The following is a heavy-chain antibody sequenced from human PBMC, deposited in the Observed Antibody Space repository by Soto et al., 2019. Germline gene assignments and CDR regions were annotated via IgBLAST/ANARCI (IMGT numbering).Heavy chain of an antibody. D-gene: IGHD3-10*01. CDR2: ISSSSSYI. Sequence: GGSLRLSCAASGFTFSSYSMNWVRQAPGKGLEWVSSISSSSSYIYYADSVKGRFTISRDNAKNSLYLQMNSLRAEDTAVYYCARLIIGSDYYMDVWGKGTTVTVSS. V-gene: IGHV3-21*01. J-gene: IGHJ6*03. CDR1: GFTFSSYS. CDR3: ARLIIGSDYYMDV.